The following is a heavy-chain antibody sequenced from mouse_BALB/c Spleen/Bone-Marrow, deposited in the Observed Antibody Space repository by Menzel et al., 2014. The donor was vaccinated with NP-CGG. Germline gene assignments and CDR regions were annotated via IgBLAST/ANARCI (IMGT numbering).Heavy chain of an antibody. CDR3: AREAGYYYAMDY. J-gene: IGHJ4*01. D-gene: IGHD2-2*01. CDR1: GYSFTSYW. CDR2: IDPSDSET. V-gene: IGHV1S126*01. Sequence: VQLQQSGPQLVRPGASVKISCKASGYSFTSYWMHWVKQRPGQGLEWIGMIDPSDSETRLNQKFKDKATLTVDKSSSTAHMQLSSPTSEDSAVYYCAREAGYYYAMDYWGQGTSVTVSS.